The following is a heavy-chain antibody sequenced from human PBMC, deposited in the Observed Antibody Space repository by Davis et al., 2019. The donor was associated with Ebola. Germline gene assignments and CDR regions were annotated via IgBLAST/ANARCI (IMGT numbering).Heavy chain of an antibody. CDR2: INQDGSAK. D-gene: IGHD1-14*01. CDR1: GFTFTTYL. Sequence: GESLKISCAASGFTFTTYLMSWVSPASGKGLEWLANINQDGSAKHYVDSVKGRFTITRDNAKNSVYLQMNSLRAEDTAVYYCATANRAITGYGGQGTLVSVSS. CDR3: ATANRAITGY. V-gene: IGHV3-7*01. J-gene: IGHJ4*02.